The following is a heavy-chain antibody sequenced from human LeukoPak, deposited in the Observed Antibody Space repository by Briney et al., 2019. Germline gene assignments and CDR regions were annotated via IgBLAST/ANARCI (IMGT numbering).Heavy chain of an antibody. D-gene: IGHD5-18*01. CDR3: AKRQLRGYNFGYGSDY. V-gene: IGHV1-2*02. CDR1: GYIFTAYY. CDR2: INPNSGPT. J-gene: IGHJ4*02. Sequence: ASVKVSCKASGYIFTAYYIHWVRQAPGQGLEYIGWINPNSGPTNYAQKFQGRVTITRGTSISTVYLELRGLRSDDTAVYFCAKRQLRGYNFGYGSDYWGQGTLVTVSP.